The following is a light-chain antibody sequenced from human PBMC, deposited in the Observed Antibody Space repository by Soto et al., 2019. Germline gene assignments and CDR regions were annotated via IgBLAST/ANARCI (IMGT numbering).Light chain of an antibody. J-gene: IGLJ1*01. CDR2: LNSDGSH. Sequence: QSVLTQSPSASASLGASVKLTCTLSSGHSSYAIAWHQQQPEKGPRYLMKLNSDGSHSKGDGIPDRFSGSSSGAERYLTISSLQSEDEADYYCQTWGTGISYVFGTGTKLTVL. V-gene: IGLV4-69*01. CDR1: SGHSSYA. CDR3: QTWGTGISYV.